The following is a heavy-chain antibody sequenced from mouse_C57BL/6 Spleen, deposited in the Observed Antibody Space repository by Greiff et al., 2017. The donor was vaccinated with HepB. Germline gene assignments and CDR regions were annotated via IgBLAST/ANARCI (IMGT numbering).Heavy chain of an antibody. Sequence: VQLQQSGPGIVQPSQSLSITCTVSGFSLTSYGVHWVRQSPGKGLEWLGVIWRGGSTDYNAAFMSRLSITKDNSKSQVFFKMNSLQADDTAIYYCAILVYYYGSSYFDYWGQGTTLTVSS. CDR2: IWRGGST. J-gene: IGHJ2*01. CDR1: GFSLTSYG. D-gene: IGHD1-1*01. V-gene: IGHV2-5*01. CDR3: AILVYYYGSSYFDY.